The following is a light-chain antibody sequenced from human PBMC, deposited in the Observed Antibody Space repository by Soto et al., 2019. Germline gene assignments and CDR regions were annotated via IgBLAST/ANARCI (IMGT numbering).Light chain of an antibody. CDR2: GAS. CDR3: QQYGTSLWP. J-gene: IGKJ1*01. Sequence: EIVLTPSPGTLSLSPGERATLSCRASQSVSSSHLAWYQQKPGQAPRLLIYGASNRATGIPDRFSGSGSGTDFTLTISRLEPEDFAVYYCQQYGTSLWPFGQGTKVEIK. V-gene: IGKV3-20*01. CDR1: QSVSSSH.